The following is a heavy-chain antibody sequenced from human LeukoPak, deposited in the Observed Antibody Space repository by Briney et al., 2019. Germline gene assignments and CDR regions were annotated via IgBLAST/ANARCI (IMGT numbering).Heavy chain of an antibody. CDR2: IYYSGGT. J-gene: IGHJ4*02. CDR1: TDSFSRYY. V-gene: IGHV4-59*01. CDR3: ARTYCGGDCYSGWEYYFDY. D-gene: IGHD2-21*02. Sequence: SETLSLTCSVSTDSFSRYYWSWIRQPPGKGLEWIGYIYYSGGTNYNPSLKSRVTISVDTSKNQFSLKLTSVTAADTAVYYCARTYCGGDCYSGWEYYFDYWGQGTLVTVSS.